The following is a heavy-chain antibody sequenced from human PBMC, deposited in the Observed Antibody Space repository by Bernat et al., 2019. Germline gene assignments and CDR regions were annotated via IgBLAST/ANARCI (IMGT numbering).Heavy chain of an antibody. V-gene: IGHV3-30*03. J-gene: IGHJ3*02. Sequence: QVQLVESGGGVVQPGRSLRLSCAASGFTFSSYGMHWVRQAPGKGLEWVAVISYDGSNKYYADSVKGRFTISRDNSKNTLYLQMNSLRAEDTAVYYWGGGVLGSSRDAFDIWGQGTMVTVSS. CDR1: GFTFSSYG. D-gene: IGHD2-8*02. CDR3: GGGVLGSSRDAFDI. CDR2: ISYDGSNK.